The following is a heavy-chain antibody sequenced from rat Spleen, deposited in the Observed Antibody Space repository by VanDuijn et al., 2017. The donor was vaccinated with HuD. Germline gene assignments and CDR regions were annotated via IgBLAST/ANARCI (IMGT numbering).Heavy chain of an antibody. CDR1: GFTFSNYY. Sequence: EVQLVESGGGLVQPGRSLKLSCAASGFTFSNYYMTWIRQAPGRGLEWVASITNASGRTYYSDFVKGRFTISRDTAQNTLYLQMNSLRSEDTASYYCARQWYYFDYWGQGVMVTVSS. D-gene: IGHD1-12*02. CDR3: ARQWYYFDY. CDR2: ITNASGRT. J-gene: IGHJ2*01. V-gene: IGHV5S23*01.